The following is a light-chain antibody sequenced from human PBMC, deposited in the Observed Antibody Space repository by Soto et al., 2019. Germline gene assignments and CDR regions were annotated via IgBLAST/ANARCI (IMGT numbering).Light chain of an antibody. CDR1: NSDVGAYSY. Sequence: QSALTQPASVSGSPGQSITISCTGTNSDVGAYSYVSWYQQYPGKAPKLLIYDVGARPSGVSNRFSGSKSGNTASLTISGLQAEDEADYYCVSFTTSRSYVFGTGTKVTVL. CDR2: DVG. CDR3: VSFTTSRSYV. V-gene: IGLV2-14*03. J-gene: IGLJ1*01.